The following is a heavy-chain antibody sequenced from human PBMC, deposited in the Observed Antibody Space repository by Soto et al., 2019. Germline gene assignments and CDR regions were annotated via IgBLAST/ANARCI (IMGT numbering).Heavy chain of an antibody. V-gene: IGHV3-20*04. CDR3: AREKSDVVVTAPSSNGYYYYGMDV. Sequence: GGSLRLSCAASGFTFDDYGMSWVRQAPGKGLEWVSGINWNGGSTGYADSVKGRFTISRDNAKNSLYLQMNSLRAEDTALYYCAREKSDVVVTAPSSNGYYYYGMDVWGQGTTVTVSS. J-gene: IGHJ6*02. CDR2: INWNGGST. CDR1: GFTFDDYG. D-gene: IGHD2-21*02.